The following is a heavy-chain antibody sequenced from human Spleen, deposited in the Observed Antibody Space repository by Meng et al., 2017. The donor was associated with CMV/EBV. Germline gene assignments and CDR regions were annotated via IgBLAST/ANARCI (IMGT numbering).Heavy chain of an antibody. J-gene: IGHJ4*02. Sequence: QVQLVQTGAEVKNPGASVTLSCKTSGYIFKDYAMHWVRQAPGQRLEWMGWINDGNGDTNYSQKFQRRVTIARDTSAHIGYMEVSSLRFEDTAEYYGARDGWQQSYYFDHWGQGALVTVSS. CDR2: INDGNGDT. CDR1: GYIFKDYA. V-gene: IGHV1-3*01. D-gene: IGHD6-13*01. CDR3: ARDGWQQSYYFDH.